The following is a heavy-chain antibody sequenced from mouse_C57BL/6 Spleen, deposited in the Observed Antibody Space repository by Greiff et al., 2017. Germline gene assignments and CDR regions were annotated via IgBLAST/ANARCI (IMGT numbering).Heavy chain of an antibody. CDR1: GFSLSTSGMG. CDR3: ARNCYGYADYAMDY. D-gene: IGHD2-2*01. J-gene: IGHJ4*01. CDR2: IYWDDDK. Sequence: QVTLKESGPGILQSSQTLSLTCSFSGFSLSTSGMGVSWIRQPSGKGLEWLAHIYWDDDKRYNPSLKSRLTISKDTSRNQVFLKITSVDTADTATNYCARNCYGYADYAMDYWGQGTSVTVSS. V-gene: IGHV8-12*01.